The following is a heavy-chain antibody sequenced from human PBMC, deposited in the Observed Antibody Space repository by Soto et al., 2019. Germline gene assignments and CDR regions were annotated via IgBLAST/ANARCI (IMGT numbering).Heavy chain of an antibody. CDR2: INPSGGNT. V-gene: IGHV1-46*03. CDR3: GRDLEEGVPTWSVPDY. CDR1: GYSFTSYY. J-gene: IGHJ4*02. Sequence: GASVKVSCKASGYSFTSYYMHWMRQAPGQGLEWMGVINPSGGNTGFAQKFQGRVTMTRDTSTSTVYMELSSLRSEDTAVYYCGRDLEEGVPTWSVPDYWGQGSLVTVSS. D-gene: IGHD5-12*01.